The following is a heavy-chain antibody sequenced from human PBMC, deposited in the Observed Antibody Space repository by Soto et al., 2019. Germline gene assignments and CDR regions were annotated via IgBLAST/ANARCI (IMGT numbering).Heavy chain of an antibody. Sequence: QVQLVESGGGVVQPGRSLRLSCAASGFTFSSYGMHWVRQAPGKGLEWVAVISYDGSNKYYADSVKGRFTISRDNSKNTLYLQMNSLRAEDTAVYYCAKGGSSSSWYYYGMGVWGQGTTVTVSS. V-gene: IGHV3-30*18. J-gene: IGHJ6*02. CDR3: AKGGSSSSWYYYGMGV. CDR2: ISYDGSNK. CDR1: GFTFSSYG. D-gene: IGHD6-6*01.